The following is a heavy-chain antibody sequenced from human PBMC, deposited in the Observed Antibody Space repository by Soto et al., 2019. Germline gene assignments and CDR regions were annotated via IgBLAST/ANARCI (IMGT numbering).Heavy chain of an antibody. CDR2: ISYDGSNK. J-gene: IGHJ3*02. V-gene: IGHV3-30*18. CDR3: AKDRGYYYDSSGYYYADYAFDI. Sequence: GGSLRLSCAASGFTFSSYGMHWVRQAPGKGLEWVAVISYDGSNKYYADSVKGRFTISRDNSKKTLKLQMNSLRAEETAVYYCAKDRGYYYDSSGYYYADYAFDIWGQGTMVTVSS. D-gene: IGHD3-22*01. CDR1: GFTFSSYG.